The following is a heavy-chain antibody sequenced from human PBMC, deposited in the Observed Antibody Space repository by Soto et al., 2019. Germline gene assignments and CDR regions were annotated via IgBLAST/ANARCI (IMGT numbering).Heavy chain of an antibody. D-gene: IGHD6-13*01. J-gene: IGHJ4*02. CDR3: ARVHSSSWYYFDY. CDR1: GGSISSYY. Sequence: PSETLSITCTVSGGSISSYYWSWIRQPPGKGLEWIGYIYYSGSTNYNPSLKSRVTVSVDTSKNQFSLKLSSVTAADTAVYYCARVHSSSWYYFDYWGQGTLVTVSS. CDR2: IYYSGST. V-gene: IGHV4-59*01.